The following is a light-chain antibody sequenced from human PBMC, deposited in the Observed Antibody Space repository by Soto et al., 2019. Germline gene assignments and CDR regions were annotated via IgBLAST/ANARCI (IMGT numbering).Light chain of an antibody. CDR3: MQALQTWT. CDR1: HSLLHSNGYNY. J-gene: IGKJ1*01. CDR2: LGS. V-gene: IGKV2-28*01. Sequence: ILMTQTTLSLSIIPGQTASISCKSSHSLLHSNGYNYLDWYLQKPGQSPQLLIYLGSNRASGVPDRFSGSGSGTDFTLKISRVEAEDVGVYYCMQALQTWTFGQGTKVAIK.